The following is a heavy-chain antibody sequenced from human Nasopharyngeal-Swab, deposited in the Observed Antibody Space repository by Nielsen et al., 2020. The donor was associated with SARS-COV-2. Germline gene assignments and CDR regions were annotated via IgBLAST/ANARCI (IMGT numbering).Heavy chain of an antibody. Sequence: WIRQPPGKGLEWVAVISYDGSNKYYADSVKGRFTISRDNSKNTLYLQMNSLSAEDTAVYYCARDLSYYDSSGYPGDYWGQGTLVTVSS. CDR3: ARDLSYYDSSGYPGDY. V-gene: IGHV3-30-3*01. D-gene: IGHD3-22*01. J-gene: IGHJ4*02. CDR2: ISYDGSNK.